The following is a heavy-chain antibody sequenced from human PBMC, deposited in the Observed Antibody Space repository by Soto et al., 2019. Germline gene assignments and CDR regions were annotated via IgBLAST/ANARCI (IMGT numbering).Heavy chain of an antibody. D-gene: IGHD3-22*01. CDR2: ISAYNGNT. CDR1: GYTFTSYG. CDR3: ARDGPHYYDSSGYSTY. V-gene: IGHV1-18*04. Sequence: ASVKVSCKASGYTFTSYGISWVRQAPGQGLEWMGWISAYNGNTNYAQKLQGRVTMTTDTSTSTAYMELRSLRSDDTAVYYCARDGPHYYDSSGYSTYWGQGTLVTVSS. J-gene: IGHJ4*02.